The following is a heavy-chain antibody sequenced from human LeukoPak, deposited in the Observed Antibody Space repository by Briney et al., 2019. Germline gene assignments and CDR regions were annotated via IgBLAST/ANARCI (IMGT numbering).Heavy chain of an antibody. CDR1: GGSFSGYY. D-gene: IGHD3-3*01. J-gene: IGHJ3*02. Sequence: PSETLSLTCAFCGGSFSGYYWSWIRQPPGKGLEWIGEINHSGSTNYNPSLKSRVTLSVDTPKNQFSLKLSSVTPADTAVYYCARGRSLFTIFGVVMRPGAFDIWGQGTMVTVS. V-gene: IGHV4-34*01. CDR3: ARGRSLFTIFGVVMRPGAFDI. CDR2: INHSGST.